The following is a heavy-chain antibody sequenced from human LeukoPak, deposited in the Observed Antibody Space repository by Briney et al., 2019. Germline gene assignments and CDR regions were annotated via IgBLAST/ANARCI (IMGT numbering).Heavy chain of an antibody. D-gene: IGHD2-15*01. V-gene: IGHV1-69*04. J-gene: IGHJ6*02. CDR1: GGTFSSYA. CDR2: TIPILGIA. Sequence: SVKVSCKASGGTFSSYAISWVRQAPGQGLEWMGRTIPILGIANYAQKFQGRVTITADKSTSTAYMELSSLRSEDTAVYYCAREPGYCSGGSCYYYYYGMDVWGQGTTVTVSS. CDR3: AREPGYCSGGSCYYYYYGMDV.